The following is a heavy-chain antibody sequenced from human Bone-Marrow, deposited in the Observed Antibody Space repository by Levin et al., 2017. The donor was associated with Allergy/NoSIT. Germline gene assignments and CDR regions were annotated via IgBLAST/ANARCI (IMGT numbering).Heavy chain of an antibody. CDR1: GFTFSDYY. D-gene: IGHD3-3*01. Sequence: GESLKISCAASGFTFSDYYMSWIRQAPGKGLEWVSYISSSSSYTNYADSVKGRFTISRDNAKNSLYLQMNSLRAEDTAVYYCARDRTIFGVVTNTKVFDYWGQGTLVTVSS. V-gene: IGHV3-11*06. CDR3: ARDRTIFGVVTNTKVFDY. J-gene: IGHJ4*02. CDR2: ISSSSSYT.